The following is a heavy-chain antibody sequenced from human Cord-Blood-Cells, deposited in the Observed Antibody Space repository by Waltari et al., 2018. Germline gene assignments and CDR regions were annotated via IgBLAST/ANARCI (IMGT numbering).Heavy chain of an antibody. V-gene: IGHV1-69*04. D-gene: IGHD6-6*01. CDR2: ISPIRGIA. CDR1: GGTFSSYA. CDR3: SRDRQAAPNWFDP. Sequence: QVQLVQSGAEVKKPGSSVKVSCKASGGTFSSYAISWVRQAPGQGLEWMGGISPIRGIAKYAPKFQGRVTITADESTSTAYMELSSLRSEDTAVYYCSRDRQAAPNWFDPWGQGTLVTVSS. J-gene: IGHJ5*02.